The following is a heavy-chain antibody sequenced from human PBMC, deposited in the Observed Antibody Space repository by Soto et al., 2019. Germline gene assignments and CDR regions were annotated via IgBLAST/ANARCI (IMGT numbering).Heavy chain of an antibody. V-gene: IGHV4-34*01. J-gene: IGHJ3*02. Sequence: SETLSLTCAVYGGSFSGYYWSWIRQPPGKGLEWIGEINHSGSTNYNPSLKSRVTISVDTSKNQFSLKLSSVTAADTAVYYCARPLPAAVPGAFDIWGQGTMVTVSS. D-gene: IGHD2-2*01. CDR2: INHSGST. CDR1: GGSFSGYY. CDR3: ARPLPAAVPGAFDI.